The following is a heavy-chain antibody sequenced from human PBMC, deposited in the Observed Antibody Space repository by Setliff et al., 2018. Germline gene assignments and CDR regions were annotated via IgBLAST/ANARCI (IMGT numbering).Heavy chain of an antibody. J-gene: IGHJ6*03. Sequence: GSLRLSCAASGFSFSSYAMTWVRQAPGKGLEWVSAISAGGGSTYSADSVKGRFTISRDNSKNTLYLQMNSLRAEDTAVYYCAKTRGSNWNFFYYMDVWGKGTTVTVSS. CDR2: ISAGGGST. V-gene: IGHV3-23*01. CDR1: GFSFSSYA. D-gene: IGHD1-1*01. CDR3: AKTRGSNWNFFYYMDV.